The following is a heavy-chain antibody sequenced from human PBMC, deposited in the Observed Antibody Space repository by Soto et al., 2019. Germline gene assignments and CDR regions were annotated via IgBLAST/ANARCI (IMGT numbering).Heavy chain of an antibody. CDR3: ARSDEPNISSGMDV. CDR1: GGTFSSYT. V-gene: IGHV1-69*02. CDR2: IIPILGIA. Sequence: QVQLVQSGAEVKKPGSSVKVSCKASGGTFSSYTISWVRQAPGQGLEWMGRIIPILGIANYAQKFQGRVTIPADKSTSTAYMELSSLRSEDTAVYYCARSDEPNISSGMDVWGQGTTVTVSS. J-gene: IGHJ6*02.